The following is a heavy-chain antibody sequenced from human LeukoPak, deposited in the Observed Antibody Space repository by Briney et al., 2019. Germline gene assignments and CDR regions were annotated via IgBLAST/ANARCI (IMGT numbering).Heavy chain of an antibody. CDR2: ISGDGSST. CDR1: GFTFSSYA. CDR3: ARDRVWPMDV. V-gene: IGHV3-23*01. Sequence: GGFLRLSCAASGFTFSSYAMSWVRQAPGKGLVWVSRISGDGSSTTYADSVKGRFAISRDNSKNTLYLQMNSLRAEDTAVYYCARDRVWPMDVWGKGTTVTVSS. J-gene: IGHJ6*03.